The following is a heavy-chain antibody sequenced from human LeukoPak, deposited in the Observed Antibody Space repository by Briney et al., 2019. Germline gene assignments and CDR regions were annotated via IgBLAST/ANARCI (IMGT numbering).Heavy chain of an antibody. J-gene: IGHJ5*02. D-gene: IGHD3-10*01. Sequence: PSETRSLTCTVSGGSISSHYWSWIRQPPGKVLEWIGYIYYSGSTNYNPSLKRRVTISVDPSKNQFSLKLSSLTAADTAVYYCARGRFGFDPWGQGTLVTVPS. V-gene: IGHV4-59*11. CDR1: GGSISSHY. CDR2: IYYSGST. CDR3: ARGRFGFDP.